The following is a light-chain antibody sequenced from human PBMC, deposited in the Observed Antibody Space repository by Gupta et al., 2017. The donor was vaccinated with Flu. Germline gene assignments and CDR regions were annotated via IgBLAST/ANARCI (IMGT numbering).Light chain of an antibody. CDR1: QSVSSN. Sequence: EIVMTQSPATLSVSPGERATLSCRASQSVSSNLAWYQQKPGQAPRLLIYGASTRATGITARFSGSGYGKEFPLTISSRQSEDFAVYYCQQYNNWPPWTFGQGTKVEIK. CDR2: GAS. CDR3: QQYNNWPPWT. V-gene: IGKV3-15*01. J-gene: IGKJ1*01.